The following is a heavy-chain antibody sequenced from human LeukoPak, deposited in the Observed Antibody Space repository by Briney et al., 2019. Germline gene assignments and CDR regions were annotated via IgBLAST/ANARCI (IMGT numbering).Heavy chain of an antibody. J-gene: IGHJ4*02. CDR2: ICSDGSVT. CDR3: VRDHRGVDH. V-gene: IGHV3-74*01. Sequence: GGSLTLSCAASGFTFSDYCMHWVRQAPGKGLVWVSRICSDGSVTNYADSVKGRFTTSRDNAKNTVLLQMNSLRADDTAVYYWVRDHRGVDHWGLGTLVTVSS. CDR1: GFTFSDYC. D-gene: IGHD1-14*01.